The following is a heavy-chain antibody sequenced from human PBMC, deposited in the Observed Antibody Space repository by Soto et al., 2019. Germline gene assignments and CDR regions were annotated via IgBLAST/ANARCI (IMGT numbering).Heavy chain of an antibody. D-gene: IGHD5-12*01. CDR2: VQQDGSEK. CDR3: ARGGLHRSGYEYYYYYYGLDV. V-gene: IGHV3-7*03. J-gene: IGHJ6*02. Sequence: EGHLVESGGGLVQPGESLRLSCAGSGFTFNSYWMSWVRQAPGKGLEWVAKVQQDGSEKYYVASVKGRFTISRDNAKNSVYLQMNSLRVEDTAVYYCARGGLHRSGYEYYYYYYGLDVWGQGTTVTVAS. CDR1: GFTFNSYW.